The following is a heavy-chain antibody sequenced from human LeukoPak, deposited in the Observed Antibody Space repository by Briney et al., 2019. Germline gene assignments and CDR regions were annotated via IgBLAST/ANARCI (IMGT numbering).Heavy chain of an antibody. CDR3: AKAGSIFGVVTNWFDP. CDR2: LRYDGSNK. J-gene: IGHJ5*02. V-gene: IGHV3-30*02. CDR1: GLDFGDYG. D-gene: IGHD3-3*01. Sequence: PGGSLRLSCAASGLDFGDYGMHWVRQAPGKGLEWIAFLRYDGSNKYYADSVKGRFTISRDNSKDSLYLQMNSLRAEDTAVYYCAKAGSIFGVVTNWFDPWGQGTLVTVSS.